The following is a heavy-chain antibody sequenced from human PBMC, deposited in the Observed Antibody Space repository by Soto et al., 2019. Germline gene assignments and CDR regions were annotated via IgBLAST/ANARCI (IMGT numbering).Heavy chain of an antibody. Sequence: QVQLVQSGAEVKKPGASVKVSCKASGYTFTSYGISWVRQAPGQGLEWMGWISAYNGNTNYAQKLQGRVTMTTDTSTSTAYRELRSLRSDDTAVYYCARELRFLEWSSNYYYGMDVWGQGTTVTVSS. CDR3: ARELRFLEWSSNYYYGMDV. CDR2: ISAYNGNT. J-gene: IGHJ6*02. D-gene: IGHD3-3*01. V-gene: IGHV1-18*01. CDR1: GYTFTSYG.